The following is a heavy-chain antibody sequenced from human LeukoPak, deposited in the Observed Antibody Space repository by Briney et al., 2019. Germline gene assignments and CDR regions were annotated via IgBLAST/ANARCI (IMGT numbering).Heavy chain of an antibody. Sequence: GGSLRLSYAASGFTVSSNYMSWVRQAPGKGLEYVSAISSNGGSTYYADSVKGRFTISRDNSKNTLYLQMSSLRAEDTAVYYCVKDPPVGATGYWGQGTLVTVSS. CDR1: GFTVSSNY. V-gene: IGHV3-64D*06. CDR3: VKDPPVGATGY. J-gene: IGHJ4*02. D-gene: IGHD1-26*01. CDR2: ISSNGGST.